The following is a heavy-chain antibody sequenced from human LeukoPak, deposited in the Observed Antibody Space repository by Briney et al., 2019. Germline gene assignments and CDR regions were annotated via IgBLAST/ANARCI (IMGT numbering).Heavy chain of an antibody. D-gene: IGHD6-13*01. V-gene: IGHV1-18*01. CDR3: AAGLPWAPVGNHDHDY. CDR1: GYTFTNYG. J-gene: IGHJ4*02. CDR2: ISAYNGNT. Sequence: ASVKVSCKASGYTFTNYGISWVRQAPGQGLEWMGWISAYNGNTNYAQKFQGRVTMTEDTSADTAYMELSSLRSEDTAVYYCAAGLPWAPVGNHDHDYWGQGTLVIVSS.